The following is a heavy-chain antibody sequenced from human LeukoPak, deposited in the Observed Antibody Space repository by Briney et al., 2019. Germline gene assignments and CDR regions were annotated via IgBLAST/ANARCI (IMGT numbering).Heavy chain of an antibody. CDR2: INSDGSST. CDR3: ARDRGGSAFDI. CDR1: GFTFRSYW. Sequence: GGSLRLSCAPSGFTFRSYWMHWVRQAPGKGLVWVSRINSDGSSTSYADSVKGRFTISRDNAKNTLYLQMNSLRAEDTAVYHCARDRGGSAFDILGQGTMVTVSS. D-gene: IGHD3-10*01. V-gene: IGHV3-74*01. J-gene: IGHJ3*02.